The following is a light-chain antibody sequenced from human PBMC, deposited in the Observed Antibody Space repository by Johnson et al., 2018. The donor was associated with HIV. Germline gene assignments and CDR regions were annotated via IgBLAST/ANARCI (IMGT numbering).Light chain of an antibody. Sequence: QPVLTQPPSVSAAPGQKVTISCSGISSNIGNNYVSWYHQLPGTAPTLLLYDNHTRPSEPHDRFSGSPSGTSATLATPALSTGDEADYYCGVWDASLSPHYVFGTGTTVIVL. CDR3: GVWDASLSPHYV. J-gene: IGLJ1*01. CDR2: DNH. V-gene: IGLV1-51*01. CDR1: SSNIGNNY.